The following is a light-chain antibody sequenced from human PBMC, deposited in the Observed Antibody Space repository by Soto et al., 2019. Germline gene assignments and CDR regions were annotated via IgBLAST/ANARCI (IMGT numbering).Light chain of an antibody. Sequence: PGERATLSCRASQSVSGCLAWYQQKPGQAPRLLIYDASNSATGIPARFSGSGSGTDFTLTISSLEPEDFAVYYCQQRCNWPPVTFGGGTKVEIK. J-gene: IGKJ4*01. V-gene: IGKV3-11*01. CDR1: QSVSGC. CDR3: QQRCNWPPVT. CDR2: DAS.